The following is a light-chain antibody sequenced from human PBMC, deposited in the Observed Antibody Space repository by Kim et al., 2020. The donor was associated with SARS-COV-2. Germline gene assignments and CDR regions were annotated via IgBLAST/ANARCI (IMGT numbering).Light chain of an antibody. V-gene: IGLV3-1*01. CDR2: QDN. CDR1: KLGDKY. Sequence: SPGQTASITCSGDKLGDKYASWYQQKPGQSPVLVVYQDNKRPSGIPERFSGSNSGNTATLTISGTRAMDDADYYCQTWDSSSRHVVFGGGTQLTVL. J-gene: IGLJ2*01. CDR3: QTWDSSSRHVV.